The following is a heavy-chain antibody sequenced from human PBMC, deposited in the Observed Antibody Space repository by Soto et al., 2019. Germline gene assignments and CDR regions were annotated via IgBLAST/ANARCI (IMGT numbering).Heavy chain of an antibody. CDR1: GFTYTDFA. Sequence: VQLVESGGGEVQPGRSLRLSCAASGFTYTDFALHWVRQAPGKGLEWVAIISYDGSDKYYADSVKGRFAISRDNPKNTLYLEMNSLRPEDTAVYFCARRAWDTYYAIDVWGQATTVTVFS. CDR2: ISYDGSDK. D-gene: IGHD5-18*01. CDR3: ARRAWDTYYAIDV. V-gene: IGHV3-30*09. J-gene: IGHJ6*02.